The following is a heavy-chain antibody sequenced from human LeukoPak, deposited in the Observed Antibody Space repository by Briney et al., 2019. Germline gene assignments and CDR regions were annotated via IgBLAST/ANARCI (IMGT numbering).Heavy chain of an antibody. V-gene: IGHV3-30-3*01. CDR3: ATPKGRSGSHRAPLEY. CDR1: GFTFSSYA. Sequence: PGRSLRLSCAASGFTFSSYAMHWVRQAPGKGLEWVAIISDDGSNEYYADSVKGRFTISRDNSKNTLYLQMNSLRAEDTAVYYCATPKGRSGSHRAPLEYWGQGTLVTVST. D-gene: IGHD3-10*01. J-gene: IGHJ4*02. CDR2: ISDDGSNE.